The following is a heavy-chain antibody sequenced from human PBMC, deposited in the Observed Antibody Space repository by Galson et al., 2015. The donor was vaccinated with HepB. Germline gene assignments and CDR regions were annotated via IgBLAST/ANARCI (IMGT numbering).Heavy chain of an antibody. CDR3: ARERRDGYNYPFDY. V-gene: IGHV1-2*04. CDR1: GYTFTSYY. CDR2: INPNSGGT. Sequence: QSGAEVKKPGESLRISCKASGYTFTSYYMHWVRQAPGQGLEWMGWINPNSGGTNYAQKFQGWVTMTRDTSISTAYMELSRLRSDDTAVYYCARERRDGYNYPFDYWGQGTLVTVSS. D-gene: IGHD5-24*01. J-gene: IGHJ4*02.